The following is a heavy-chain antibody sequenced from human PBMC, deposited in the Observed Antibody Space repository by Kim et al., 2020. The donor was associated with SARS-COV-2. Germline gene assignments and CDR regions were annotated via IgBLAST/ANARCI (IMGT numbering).Heavy chain of an antibody. J-gene: IGHJ5*02. CDR3: ARNLVGDTDLGP. V-gene: IGHV3-30*03. CDR2: IAYEGSTQ. D-gene: IGHD1-26*01. Sequence: GGSLRLSCAASGFTFSSHVIHWVRRAPGKGLEWVSLIAYEGSTQKYTDSVKGRFTVSRDNSKNTLFLQMNSLRPEDTAVYYCARNLVGDTDLGPWGQGNLVTVSS. CDR1: GFTFSSHV.